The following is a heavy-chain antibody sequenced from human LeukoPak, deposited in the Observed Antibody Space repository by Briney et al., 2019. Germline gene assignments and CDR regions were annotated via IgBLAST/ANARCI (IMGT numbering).Heavy chain of an antibody. D-gene: IGHD3-22*01. CDR1: GYSFTNYW. V-gene: IGHV5-51*01. CDR3: ARLTDYYDTSGYYRNYNWFDP. J-gene: IGHJ5*02. Sequence: GESLKISCKGSGYSFTNYWIAWVRQMPGKGLEWMGIAYPGDSSTKYSPSFQGQVTISADRSINTAYLQWSSLTASDTAMYYCARLTDYYDTSGYYRNYNWFDPWGQGTLVTVSS. CDR2: AYPGDSST.